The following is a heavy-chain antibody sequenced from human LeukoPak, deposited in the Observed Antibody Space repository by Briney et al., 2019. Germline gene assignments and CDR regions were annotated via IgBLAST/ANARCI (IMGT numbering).Heavy chain of an antibody. Sequence: GGSLRLSCAASGFTVSSNYMSWVRQAPGKGLEWVSVIYSGGSTYYADSVKGRFTISRDNSKNTLYLQMNSLRAEDTAVYYCARAESGYSYGYIYYYGMDVWGQGTMVTVSS. CDR1: GFTVSSNY. J-gene: IGHJ6*02. CDR3: ARAESGYSYGYIYYYGMDV. CDR2: IYSGGST. V-gene: IGHV3-53*01. D-gene: IGHD5-18*01.